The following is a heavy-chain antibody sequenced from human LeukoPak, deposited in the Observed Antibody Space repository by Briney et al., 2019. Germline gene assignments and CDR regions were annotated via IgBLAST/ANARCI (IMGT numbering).Heavy chain of an antibody. CDR2: IIPIFGTA. CDR1: GGTFSSYA. V-gene: IGHV1-69*13. CDR3: ARVLDVVVPAAHYYYYYMDV. J-gene: IGHJ6*03. Sequence: SVKVSCKASGGTFSSYAISRVRQAPGQGLEWMGGIIPIFGTANYAQKFQGRVTITADESTSTAYMELSSLRSEDTAVYYCARVLDVVVPAAHYYYYYMDVWGKGTTVTVSS. D-gene: IGHD2-2*01.